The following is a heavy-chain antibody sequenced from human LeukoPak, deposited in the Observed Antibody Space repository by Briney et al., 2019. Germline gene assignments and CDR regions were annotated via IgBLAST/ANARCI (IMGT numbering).Heavy chain of an antibody. CDR3: ARRGSGYSAPFDY. V-gene: IGHV4-59*01. D-gene: IGHD3-22*01. CDR2: GYYSGST. CDR1: GGSISSYY. J-gene: IGHJ4*02. Sequence: PSETLSLTCTVSGGSISSYYWSWIRQPPGKGLEWIGSGYYSGSTNFNPSLKSRVTISVDTSKNQFSLKLSSVTAADTAVYYGARRGSGYSAPFDYWGQGTLVTVSS.